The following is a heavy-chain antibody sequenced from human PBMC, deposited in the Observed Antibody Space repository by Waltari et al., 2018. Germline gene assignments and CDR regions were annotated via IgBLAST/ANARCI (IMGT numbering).Heavy chain of an antibody. Sequence: EVQLLESGGGLIQPGGSLRLSCVASGFTFKSYVMSWVRQAPGKGLEWVSSIKDSGTITYYADSVKGRFTISRDNSKNTLYLQMNSLRAEDTAVYYCAKNSPYGTTWFGGVDPWGQGTLVTVSS. J-gene: IGHJ5*02. CDR3: AKNSPYGTTWFGGVDP. CDR2: IKDSGTIT. V-gene: IGHV3-23*01. D-gene: IGHD3-10*01. CDR1: GFTFKSYV.